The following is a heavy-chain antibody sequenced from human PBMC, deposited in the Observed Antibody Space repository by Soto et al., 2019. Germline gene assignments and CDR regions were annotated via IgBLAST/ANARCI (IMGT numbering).Heavy chain of an antibody. D-gene: IGHD5-12*01. Sequence: LRLSCGASGLTFSDSAIHWVRQASGKGLEWVGRIRSKTNNYATTYAASVKGRFTISRDDSKNTAYLQMNSLKTEDTAVYYCTKPKNALRFYSYNGVDVWGQGTTVTVSS. CDR2: IRSKTNNYAT. J-gene: IGHJ6*02. V-gene: IGHV3-73*01. CDR3: TKPKNALRFYSYNGVDV. CDR1: GLTFSDSA.